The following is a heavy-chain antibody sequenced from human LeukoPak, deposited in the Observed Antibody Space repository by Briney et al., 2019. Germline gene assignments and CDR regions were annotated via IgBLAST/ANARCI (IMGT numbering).Heavy chain of an antibody. Sequence: RGESLKISCKGSGYSFSNYWIGWVRQMPGKGLEWMGIIYPDESDTRYSPSFQGQVTISADKSISTAYLQWSSLKASDIAIYYCARHEGGGWYIDYWGQGTLVTVSS. CDR1: GYSFSNYW. CDR3: ARHEGGGWYIDY. V-gene: IGHV5-51*01. CDR2: IYPDESDT. J-gene: IGHJ4*02. D-gene: IGHD6-19*01.